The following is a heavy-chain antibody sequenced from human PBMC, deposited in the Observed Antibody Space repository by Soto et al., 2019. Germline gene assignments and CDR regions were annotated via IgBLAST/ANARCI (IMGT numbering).Heavy chain of an antibody. CDR3: ARDLTAAVVDH. CDR2: ISTYNGNT. D-gene: IGHD2-2*01. V-gene: IGHV1-18*01. J-gene: IGHJ4*02. Sequence: QVQVVQSGAEVKKPGASVKVSCKASGYTFTSYGISWLRQAPGQGLEWMGWISTYNGNTKYAQKLQGRVTMTTDTATSTASMELTSLRWDAKAVYFCARDLTAAVVDHCCQRTLVTVSS. CDR1: GYTFTSYG.